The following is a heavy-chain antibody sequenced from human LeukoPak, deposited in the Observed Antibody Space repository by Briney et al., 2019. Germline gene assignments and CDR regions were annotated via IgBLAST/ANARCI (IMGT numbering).Heavy chain of an antibody. CDR3: ARDGQDIPY. Sequence: GRSLRLSCAASGFTFSSYAMHWVRQAPGKGLEWVAVISYDGSNKYYADSVKGRFTISRDNSKNTLYLQMNSLRAEDTAVYYCARDGQDIPYWGQGTLVTVSS. CDR2: ISYDGSNK. J-gene: IGHJ4*02. CDR1: GFTFSSYA. D-gene: IGHD2-15*01. V-gene: IGHV3-30*04.